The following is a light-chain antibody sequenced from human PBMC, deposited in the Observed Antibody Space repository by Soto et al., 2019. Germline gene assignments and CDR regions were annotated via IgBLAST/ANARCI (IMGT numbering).Light chain of an antibody. CDR1: SSDIGGYNY. Sequence: QSVLTQPASVSGSPGQPITISCTGTSSDIGGYNYVSWYQQHPGKAPKVMIYEVSNRPPGVSNRFSGSKSGNTASLTISGLQAEDEADYYCSSFTSSNSFYVFATGTKVTVL. J-gene: IGLJ1*01. CDR2: EVS. V-gene: IGLV2-14*01. CDR3: SSFTSSNSFYV.